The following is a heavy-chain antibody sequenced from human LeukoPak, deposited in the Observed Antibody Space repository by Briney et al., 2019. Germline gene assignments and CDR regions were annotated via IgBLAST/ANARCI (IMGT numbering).Heavy chain of an antibody. J-gene: IGHJ4*02. Sequence: SETLSLTCTVSGGSISSSSYYWGWIRQPPGKGLEWIGSIYYSGSTYYNPSLKSRVTISVDTSKNQFSLKLSSVTAADTAVYYCARDRYSSGWYSVDYWGQGTLVTVSS. CDR3: ARDRYSSGWYSVDY. D-gene: IGHD6-19*01. CDR1: GGSISSSSYY. CDR2: IYYSGST. V-gene: IGHV4-39*07.